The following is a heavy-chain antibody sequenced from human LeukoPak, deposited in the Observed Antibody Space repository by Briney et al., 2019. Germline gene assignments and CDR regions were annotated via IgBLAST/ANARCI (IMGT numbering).Heavy chain of an antibody. CDR2: ITSDGGST. CDR1: GFTFDAYA. D-gene: IGHD6-6*01. CDR3: AKEGYTSSYSYYYYYMDV. V-gene: IGHV3-43D*03. J-gene: IGHJ6*03. Sequence: GGSLRLSCAASGFTFDAYAMHWVRQAPGKGLEWVSLITSDGGSTYYSDSVKGRFTSSRDNSKNALYLQMNSLRTEDTALYYCAKEGYTSSYSYYYYYMDVWGNGTTVTVSS.